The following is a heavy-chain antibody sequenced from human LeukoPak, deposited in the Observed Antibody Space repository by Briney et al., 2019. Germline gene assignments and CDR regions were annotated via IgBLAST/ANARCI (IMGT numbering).Heavy chain of an antibody. CDR1: GDSASSSTAA. J-gene: IGHJ4*02. CDR2: TYYRSRWSY. Sequence: SQTLSLTCAISGDSASSSTAAWKWIRQSPSRGLEWLGRTYYRSRWSYQYTTSVKGRITIHADTSENQSSLQLKSVTPEDTAVYYCARFDYGAPDYWGQGTLVTVSS. V-gene: IGHV6-1*01. CDR3: ARFDYGAPDY. D-gene: IGHD3-16*01.